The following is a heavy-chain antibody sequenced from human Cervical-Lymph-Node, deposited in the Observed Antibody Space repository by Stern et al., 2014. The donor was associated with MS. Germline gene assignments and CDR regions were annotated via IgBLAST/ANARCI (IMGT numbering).Heavy chain of an antibody. D-gene: IGHD1-26*01. V-gene: IGHV3-33*01. J-gene: IGHJ6*02. CDR1: GFTFSSYG. CDR2: IWYDGSNK. Sequence: VQLVESGGGVVQPGRSLRLSCAASGFTFSSYGMHWVRQAPGKGLEGVADIWYDGSNKYYADSVKGRFTISRDNSKNTLYLQMNSLRAEDTAVYYCARDCKLRYYYYGMDVWGQGTTVTVSS. CDR3: ARDCKLRYYYYGMDV.